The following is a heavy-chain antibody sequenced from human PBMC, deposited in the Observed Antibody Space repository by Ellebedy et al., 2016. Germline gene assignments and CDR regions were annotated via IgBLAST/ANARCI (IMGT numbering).Heavy chain of an antibody. CDR1: GFTFSSYA. V-gene: IGHV3-23*01. D-gene: IGHD6-19*01. Sequence: GESLKISXVASGFTFSSYAMSWVRQAPGKGLEWVSAISGSGDRTYYADSVKGRFTTSRDNSKNTLYLQMNSLRAEDTAIYYCAKDEAVAGSPDSWGQGTLVTVSS. CDR3: AKDEAVAGSPDS. J-gene: IGHJ5*01. CDR2: ISGSGDRT.